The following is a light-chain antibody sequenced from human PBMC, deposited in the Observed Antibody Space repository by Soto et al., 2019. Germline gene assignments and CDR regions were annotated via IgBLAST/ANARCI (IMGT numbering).Light chain of an antibody. CDR1: QPINTY. CDR3: HHRSNWPPEDT. V-gene: IGKV3-11*01. Sequence: EVLLTQSPATLSFTPGESATLSCRASQPINTYLGWYQQKSGQSPRLLIYDASNRAADIPARFSASGFGTDFTLTISSLKPEDFGTYYCHHRSNWPPEDTFGRGTKLEI. CDR2: DAS. J-gene: IGKJ2*01.